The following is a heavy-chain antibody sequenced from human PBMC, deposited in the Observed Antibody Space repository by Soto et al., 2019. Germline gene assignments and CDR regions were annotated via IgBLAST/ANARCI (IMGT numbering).Heavy chain of an antibody. CDR2: ISWDGGST. V-gene: IGHV3-43*01. CDR3: AKDIRDSSSRAFSYYYYGMDV. D-gene: IGHD6-6*01. J-gene: IGHJ6*02. CDR1: GFTFDDYT. Sequence: GGSLRLSCAASGFTFDDYTMHWVRQAPGKGLEWVSLISWDGGSTYYADSVKGRFTISRDNSKNSLYLQMNSLRTEDTALYYCAKDIRDSSSRAFSYYYYGMDVWGQGTTVTVSS.